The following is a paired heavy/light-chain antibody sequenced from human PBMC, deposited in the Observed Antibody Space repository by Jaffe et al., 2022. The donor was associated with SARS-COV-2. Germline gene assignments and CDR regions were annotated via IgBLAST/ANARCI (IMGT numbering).Light chain of an antibody. CDR1: QSINRY. J-gene: IGKJ1*01. Sequence: IVLTQSPATLSLSPGERATLSCRASQSINRYLAWYQQRPGQAPRLLIYDASNRATGIPARFSGSGSGTDFTLTISGLEPEDFAVYFCQQRGNWPTFGQGTKVEF. CDR2: DAS. V-gene: IGKV3-11*01. CDR3: QQRGNWPT.
Heavy chain of an antibody. Sequence: QVQLQESGPGLVKTSQTLSLTCTVSGGSIRGADYFCNWIRQSAGKGLEWLGRIYTTGSTDYNPTLKSRLSLSVDSSKNQFSLRLSAVTAADTAVYYCARAGRVTTVVQGAFDSWGQGTLVTVSS. CDR3: ARAGRVTTVVQGAFDS. D-gene: IGHD4-17*01. CDR1: GGSIRGADYF. V-gene: IGHV4-61*02. CDR2: IYTTGST. J-gene: IGHJ4*02.